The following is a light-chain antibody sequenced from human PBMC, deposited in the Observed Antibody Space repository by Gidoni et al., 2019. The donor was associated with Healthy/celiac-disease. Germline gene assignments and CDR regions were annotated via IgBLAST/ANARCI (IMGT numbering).Light chain of an antibody. CDR2: KIS. CDR3: MQATQFPYT. CDR1: QSPVHSDGTTY. V-gene: IGKV2-24*01. Sequence: DIVMTQTPLSSPVTLGQPASISCRSSQSPVHSDGTTYLSWLQQRPGQPPRLLIYKISTRFSGGPDRFSGSGAGTDFTLKISRVEAEDVGVYYCMQATQFPYTFGQGTKLEIK. J-gene: IGKJ2*01.